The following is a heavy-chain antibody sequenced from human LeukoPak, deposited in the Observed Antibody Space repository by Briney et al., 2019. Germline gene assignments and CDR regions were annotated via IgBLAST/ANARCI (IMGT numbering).Heavy chain of an antibody. J-gene: IGHJ4*02. Sequence: GGSLRLSCAASGFTFSSYSMNWVRQAPGKGLEWVSYISSSSSTIYYADSVKGRFTISRDNAKNSLYLQMNSLRAEDTAVYYCARDRGAYYYGSGSPSDFDYWGQGTLVTVSS. V-gene: IGHV3-48*04. CDR2: ISSSSSTI. CDR1: GFTFSSYS. CDR3: ARDRGAYYYGSGSPSDFDY. D-gene: IGHD3-10*01.